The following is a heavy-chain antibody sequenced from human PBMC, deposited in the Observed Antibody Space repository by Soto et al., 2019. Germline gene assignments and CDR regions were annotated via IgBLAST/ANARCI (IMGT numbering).Heavy chain of an antibody. V-gene: IGHV1-18*04. D-gene: IGHD2-2*03. Sequence: GASVKVSCKASGYTFTSYGISWVRQAPGQGLEWMGWISAYNGNTNYAQKLQGRVTMTTDTSTSTAYMKLRSLRSDDTAVYYCARVDIVVVPAPMGTFDPWGQGTLVTVSS. CDR2: ISAYNGNT. CDR3: ARVDIVVVPAPMGTFDP. J-gene: IGHJ5*02. CDR1: GYTFTSYG.